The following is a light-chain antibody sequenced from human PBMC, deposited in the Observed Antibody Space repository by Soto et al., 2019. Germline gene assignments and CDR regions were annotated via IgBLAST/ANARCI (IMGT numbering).Light chain of an antibody. V-gene: IGKV3-15*01. CDR2: GAS. CDR3: QQYNNWPPWT. Sequence: EIVMTQSPATLSVSPGERATLSCRASQSVSSSLAWYPQKPGQAPSLLIYGASTRATGIPARFSGSGSGTEFTLTISSLQSEDFAVYYCQQYNNWPPWTFAQGTKVEIK. CDR1: QSVSSS. J-gene: IGKJ1*01.